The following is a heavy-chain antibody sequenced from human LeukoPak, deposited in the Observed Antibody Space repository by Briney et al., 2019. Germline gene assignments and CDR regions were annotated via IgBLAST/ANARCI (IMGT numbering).Heavy chain of an antibody. D-gene: IGHD3-9*01. CDR3: ARVIRLRYFDWFDY. V-gene: IGHV4-59*01. CDR1: GGSISSYY. Sequence: SETLSLTCTVSGGSISSYYWSWLRQPPGKGLEWIGYIYYSGSTNYNPSLKSRVTISVHTSKNQFSLKLSSVTAADTAVYYCARVIRLRYFDWFDYWGQGTLVTVSS. CDR2: IYYSGST. J-gene: IGHJ4*02.